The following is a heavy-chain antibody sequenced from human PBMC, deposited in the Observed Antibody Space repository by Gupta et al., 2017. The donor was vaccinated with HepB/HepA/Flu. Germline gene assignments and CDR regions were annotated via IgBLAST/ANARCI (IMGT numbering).Heavy chain of an antibody. CDR1: RFDFSNYA. J-gene: IGHJ4*02. D-gene: IGHD2-8*01. Sequence: EVQLLESGGDLVQPGGSLRLACAAARFDFSNYAMSWVRQAPGKGLEWVSTIDGPAATTYYADSVKGRFTISRDNSKNTLSLQMNSLRAEDTAVYYCSRAVTTYCTLTDLCLLDHWGQGTLVTVSS. CDR3: SRAVTTYCTLTDLCLLDH. V-gene: IGHV3-23*01. CDR2: IDGPAATT.